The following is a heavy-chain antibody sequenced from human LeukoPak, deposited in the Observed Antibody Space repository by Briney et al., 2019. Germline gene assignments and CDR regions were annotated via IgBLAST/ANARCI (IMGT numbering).Heavy chain of an antibody. CDR1: VNYW. Sequence: GGSLRLSCAASVNYWMHWFRQAPGNGLLWVSHIDSDGSWTSYADSVRGRFTISKDNAKNTVYLQMNNLRVEDTAVYYCVSFHETYWGRGTLVTVSS. CDR3: VSFHETY. V-gene: IGHV3-74*01. D-gene: IGHD2-15*01. CDR2: IDSDGSWT. J-gene: IGHJ4*02.